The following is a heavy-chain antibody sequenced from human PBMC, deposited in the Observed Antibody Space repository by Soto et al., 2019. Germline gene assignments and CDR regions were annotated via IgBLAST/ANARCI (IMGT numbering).Heavy chain of an antibody. Sequence: EVQLVESGGVVVQPGGSLRLSCAASGFIFDDYAMQWVRQRPGKGLEWVSLISCDGGSTHYADSVKGRFTISRDNSRNLLYLQITSLTPEDTALYYCAKACSGGYGPIDDWGQGALVTVSA. CDR2: ISCDGGST. CDR3: AKACSGGYGPIDD. D-gene: IGHD5-18*01. CDR1: GFIFDDYA. J-gene: IGHJ4*02. V-gene: IGHV3-43D*04.